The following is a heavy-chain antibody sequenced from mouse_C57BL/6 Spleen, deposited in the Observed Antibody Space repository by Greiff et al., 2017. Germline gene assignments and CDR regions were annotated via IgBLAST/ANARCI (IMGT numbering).Heavy chain of an antibody. CDR3: ARGSSGWDY. Sequence: EVKLMESGPGLAKPSPTLSLTCSVTGYSFTSDYWNWIRKFPGNKLEYMGYISYSGSTYDNPTLKSRISITRGTSENQYYMQLNSVTTEDTATYCCARGSSGWDYWGQGTLVTVSA. CDR2: ISYSGST. D-gene: IGHD3-2*02. J-gene: IGHJ3*01. CDR1: GYSFTSDY. V-gene: IGHV3-8*01.